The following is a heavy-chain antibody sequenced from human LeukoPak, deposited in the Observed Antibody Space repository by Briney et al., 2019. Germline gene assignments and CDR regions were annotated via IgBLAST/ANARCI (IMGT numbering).Heavy chain of an antibody. J-gene: IGHJ4*02. CDR3: ASEARVHYDSSGYYYG. D-gene: IGHD3-22*01. CDR2: INHSGST. V-gene: IGHV4-34*01. CDR1: GGSFSGYY. Sequence: SETLSLTCAVYGGSFSGYYWSWIRQPPGKGLEWIGEINHSGSTNYNPSLKSRVTISVDTSKNQFSLKLSSMTAADTAVYYCASEARVHYDSSGYYYGWGQGTLVTVSS.